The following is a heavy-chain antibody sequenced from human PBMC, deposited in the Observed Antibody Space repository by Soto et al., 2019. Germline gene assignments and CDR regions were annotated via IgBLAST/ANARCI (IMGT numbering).Heavy chain of an antibody. CDR1: GYTFTSYG. D-gene: IGHD2-2*01. CDR3: ATTAEGYGSSTGCTLAY. Sequence: QVQLVQSGAGVKKPGASVKVSCKASGYTFTSYGFNWVRQAPGQGLEWMGWISAYSGDTNYAQKFQGRVTLTTDTSTITADVEMRSVRSDDTAVYYCATTAEGYGSSTGCTLAYWGQGNLGTVSS. V-gene: IGHV1-18*04. J-gene: IGHJ4*02. CDR2: ISAYSGDT.